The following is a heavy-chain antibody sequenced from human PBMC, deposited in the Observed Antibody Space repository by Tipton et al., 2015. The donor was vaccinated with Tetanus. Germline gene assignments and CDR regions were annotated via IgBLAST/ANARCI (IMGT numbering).Heavy chain of an antibody. V-gene: IGHV4-39*01. Sequence: TLSLTCTVSGGSISDKKYYWGWIRQPPGKGLEWIASIYFEGSTYYSPSIKSRVIIAVDTAQNLFSLRLTSVTAADTAIYYCARHLYGYWFDPWGQGALVTVSS. CDR2: IYFEGST. CDR1: GGSISDKKYY. CDR3: ARHLYGYWFDP. D-gene: IGHD3-10*01. J-gene: IGHJ5*02.